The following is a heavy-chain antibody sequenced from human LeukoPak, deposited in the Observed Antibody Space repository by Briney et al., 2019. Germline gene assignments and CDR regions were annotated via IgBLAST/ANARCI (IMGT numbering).Heavy chain of an antibody. D-gene: IGHD4-17*01. CDR1: GGSINTPNYY. Sequence: SETLSLTCTVSGGSINTPNYYWGWIRQTPGKGLEWIGNIFYSGGTYYSPSLKSRVTISVDTSKNQFSLKLSSVTAADTAVYYCTRDTGTTGEVKFDPWGQGTLVTVSS. J-gene: IGHJ5*02. CDR2: IFYSGGT. CDR3: TRDTGTTGEVKFDP. V-gene: IGHV4-39*07.